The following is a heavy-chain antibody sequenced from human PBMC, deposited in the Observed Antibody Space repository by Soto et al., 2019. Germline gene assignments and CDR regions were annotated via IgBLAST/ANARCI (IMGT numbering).Heavy chain of an antibody. J-gene: IGHJ4*02. CDR1: GVSISTGGYY. CDR3: ASSAPKLPTAPLRYFDWLANFDY. Sequence: TLSLPCTISGVSISTGGYYWSWIRQHPGKGLEGIGYIYYSGSTYYNPSLKSRVTISVDTSKNQFSLKLSSVTAADTAVYYCASSAPKLPTAPLRYFDWLANFDYWGKGTLVTVSS. D-gene: IGHD3-9*01. V-gene: IGHV4-31*03. CDR2: IYYSGST.